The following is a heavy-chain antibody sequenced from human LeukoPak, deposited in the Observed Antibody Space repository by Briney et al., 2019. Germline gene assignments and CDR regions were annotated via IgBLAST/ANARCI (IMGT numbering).Heavy chain of an antibody. V-gene: IGHV1-8*03. D-gene: IGHD5-24*01. Sequence: GASVKVSCKASGYTFTSYDINWVRQATGQGLEWMGWMNPNSGNTGYAQKFQGRVTITRNTSISTAYMELSSLRSEDTAVYYCARGSRDGYNLGYWGQGTLVTVSS. CDR2: MNPNSGNT. CDR1: GYTFTSYD. CDR3: ARGSRDGYNLGY. J-gene: IGHJ4*02.